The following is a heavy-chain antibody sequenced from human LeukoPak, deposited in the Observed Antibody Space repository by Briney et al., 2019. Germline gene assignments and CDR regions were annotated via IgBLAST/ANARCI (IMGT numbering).Heavy chain of an antibody. CDR1: GYTFTSYG. Sequence: ASVRVSCKASGYTFTSYGISWVRQAPGQGLEWMGWISPYNGNTNYAQKLQGRVTMTTDTSTTTAYMELRSLRSDDTAVYYCAREMATIVNQFDYWGQGTLVTVSS. CDR2: ISPYNGNT. J-gene: IGHJ4*02. V-gene: IGHV1-18*01. D-gene: IGHD5-24*01. CDR3: AREMATIVNQFDY.